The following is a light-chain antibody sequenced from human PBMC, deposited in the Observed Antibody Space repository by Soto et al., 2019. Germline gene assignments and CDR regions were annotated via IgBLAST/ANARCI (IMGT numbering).Light chain of an antibody. V-gene: IGKV3-20*01. CDR2: GAS. CDR3: QQYGGSPYT. Sequence: EIVLTRSPGTLSLSPGERATLSCRASQSVSSSYLAWYQQKPGQAPRLLIYGASSRATGIPDRFSGSGSGTDFTLTISRLEPEDFAVYYCQQYGGSPYTFGQGTKLEI. J-gene: IGKJ2*01. CDR1: QSVSSSY.